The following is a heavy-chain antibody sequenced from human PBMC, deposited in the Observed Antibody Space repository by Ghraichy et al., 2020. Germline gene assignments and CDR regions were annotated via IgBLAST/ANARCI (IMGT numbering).Heavy chain of an antibody. CDR2: ISSSSNTI. V-gene: IGHV3-48*01. D-gene: IGHD6-13*01. Sequence: LSLTCAASGFTFNRNSMNWVRQAPGKGLEWISYISSSSNTIYYADSVKGRFTISRDNAKASLYLEMNSLRAEDTAVYYCAGGGIQLTWLDPWGQGTLVTVSS. CDR3: AGGGIQLTWLDP. CDR1: GFTFNRNS. J-gene: IGHJ5*02.